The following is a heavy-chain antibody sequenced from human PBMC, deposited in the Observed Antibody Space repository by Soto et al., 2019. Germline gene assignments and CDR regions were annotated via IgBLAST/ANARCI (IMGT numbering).Heavy chain of an antibody. J-gene: IGHJ4*02. V-gene: IGHV3-23*01. CDR2: ITGSGATT. D-gene: IGHD2-15*01. CDR1: GFTFSNYV. Sequence: GGSLRLSCAASGFTFSNYVMNWVRQAPGKGLEWVSSITGSGATTYYADSVKGRFTISRDNSKNTLYLQMNSLRTEDTAVYYCATGRAASTQFDYWGQGTLVTVSS. CDR3: ATGRAASTQFDY.